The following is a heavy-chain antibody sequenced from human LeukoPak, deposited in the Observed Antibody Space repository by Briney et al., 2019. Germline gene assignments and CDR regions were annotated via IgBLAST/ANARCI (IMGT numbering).Heavy chain of an antibody. V-gene: IGHV1-2*02. CDR3: ARVRRPGSCCSALVY. D-gene: IGHD2-15*01. CDR1: GYTFTGYY. CDR2: INPNSGGT. J-gene: IGHJ4*02. Sequence: ASVTVSCKASGYTFTGYYMHWVRQAPGQGLEWMGWINPNSGGTNYAQKFQGRVTMTRDTSISTAYMELSRLRSDDTAVYYCARVRRPGSCCSALVYWGQGTLVTVSS.